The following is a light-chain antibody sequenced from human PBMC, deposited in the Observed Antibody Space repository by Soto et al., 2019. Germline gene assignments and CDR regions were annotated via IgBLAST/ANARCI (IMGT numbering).Light chain of an antibody. CDR2: DAS. CDR3: QQYDSYPYT. Sequence: DIQMTQSPSTLSASEGDRVTITCRASQSISSWLSWFQHKPGKAPRLLICDASNLESGVPSRFSGSGSGTEFTLSISSLQADDFASYYCQQYDSYPYTFGQGTKLEIK. CDR1: QSISSW. J-gene: IGKJ2*01. V-gene: IGKV1-5*01.